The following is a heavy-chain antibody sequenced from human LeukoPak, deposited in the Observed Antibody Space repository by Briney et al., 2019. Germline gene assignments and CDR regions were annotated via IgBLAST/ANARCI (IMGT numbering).Heavy chain of an antibody. D-gene: IGHD6-13*01. Sequence: PSETLSLTCTVSGGSIRSSYYYWSWIRQPPGKRLEWIGEIDHSGSTQYNPSLKSRVTISLDTSKKQFSLKLTSLTAADTAFYYCARYGMAAEGIWWFDPWGQGTLVTVSS. J-gene: IGHJ5*02. CDR2: IDHSGST. CDR3: ARYGMAAEGIWWFDP. CDR1: GGSIRSSYYY. V-gene: IGHV4-39*07.